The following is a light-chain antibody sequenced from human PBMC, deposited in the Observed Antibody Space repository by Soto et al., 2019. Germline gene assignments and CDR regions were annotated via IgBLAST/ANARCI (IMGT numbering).Light chain of an antibody. CDR3: QQYSNWPPWT. J-gene: IGKJ1*01. CDR2: RAS. V-gene: IGKV3-15*01. Sequence: EIVMTQSPATLAVSPGDTATLSCRASQSLGGNLAWYHQKPGPGPRLLIFRASSRATGVPARFSASGSGTEFTLPISGLQSEDFAIYYCQQYSNWPPWTFGPGTKVEIK. CDR1: QSLGGN.